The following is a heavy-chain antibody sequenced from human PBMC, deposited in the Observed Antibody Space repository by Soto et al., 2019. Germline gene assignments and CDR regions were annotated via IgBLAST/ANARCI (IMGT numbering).Heavy chain of an antibody. V-gene: IGHV3-30*18. CDR1: GFTFNIFG. J-gene: IGHJ4*02. CDR2: ISNDGTNK. Sequence: RRLSCAASGFTFNIFGMHWVRQAPGKGLEWVALISNDGTNKYYADSVRGRFTISRDSSKNTVFLQMDSLRADDTAVYYCAKGSTRWLESLLHYWGQGTLVTVSS. D-gene: IGHD5-12*01. CDR3: AKGSTRWLESLLHY.